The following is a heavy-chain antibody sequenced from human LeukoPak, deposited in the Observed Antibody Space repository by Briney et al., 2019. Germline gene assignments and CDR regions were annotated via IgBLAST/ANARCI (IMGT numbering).Heavy chain of an antibody. CDR2: IKPDGSEI. J-gene: IGHJ4*02. D-gene: IGHD2-15*01. Sequence: PGGSLRLSCAASGFTFSNYAMSWVRQAPGKGLEWVANIKPDGSEIYYVDAVKGRFTISRDNAKNSLYLQMNSLRAEDTAVYYCTRSLDYWGQGTLVTVSS. CDR3: TRSLDY. CDR1: GFTFSNYA. V-gene: IGHV3-7*02.